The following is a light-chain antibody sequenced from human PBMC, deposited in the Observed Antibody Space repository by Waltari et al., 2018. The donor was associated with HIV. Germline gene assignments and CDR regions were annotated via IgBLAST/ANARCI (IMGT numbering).Light chain of an antibody. CDR1: QSLLHSNGYNY. J-gene: IGKJ4*01. CDR2: LGS. CDR3: MQALQTRLT. Sequence: IVMTQSPLSLPVTPGEPASISCRSSQSLLHSNGYNYLDWYLQKPGQSPQLLIYLGSNRASGVPDRVRGSGSGTDFTLKISRVEAEDVGVYYCMQALQTRLTFGGGTKVEIK. V-gene: IGKV2-28*01.